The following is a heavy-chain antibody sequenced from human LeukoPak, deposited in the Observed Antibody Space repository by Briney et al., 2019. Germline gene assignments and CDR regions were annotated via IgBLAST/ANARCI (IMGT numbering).Heavy chain of an antibody. D-gene: IGHD1-26*01. CDR3: ASELGATNYYYYYMDV. CDR2: IIPIFGTA. J-gene: IGHJ6*03. CDR1: GGTFSSYA. V-gene: IGHV1-69*05. Sequence: SVKVSCKASGGTFSSYAISWVRQAPGQGLEWVGRIIPIFGTANYAQKFQGRVTITTDESTSTAYMELSSLRSEDTAVYYCASELGATNYYYYYMDVWGEGTTVTVSS.